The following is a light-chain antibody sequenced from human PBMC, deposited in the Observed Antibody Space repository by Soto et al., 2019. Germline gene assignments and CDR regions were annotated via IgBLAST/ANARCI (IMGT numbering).Light chain of an antibody. V-gene: IGKV3-20*01. J-gene: IGKJ2*01. Sequence: IVLTQSPGTLSLSPGERVTLSCRASQSVSSSYLTWYQQKPGQAPRLLIYGASSRATGIPDRFSDSGSATDFTLTISRLEAEDSAVYFCQQYGSSPPSFGQGTKLEIK. CDR3: QQYGSSPPS. CDR1: QSVSSSY. CDR2: GAS.